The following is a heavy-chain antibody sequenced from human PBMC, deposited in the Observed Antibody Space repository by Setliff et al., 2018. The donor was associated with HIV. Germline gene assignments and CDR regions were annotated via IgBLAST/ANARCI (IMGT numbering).Heavy chain of an antibody. CDR2: INPNSGGT. Sequence: ASVKVSCKTSGYTFTGYYIHWVRQAPGQGLEWMGRINPNSGGTSYAQKFQGRVTMTRDTSISTAYMDVSRLRSDDTAVYYCAKSSADYGDYFSFDYWGQGMLVTVSS. J-gene: IGHJ4*02. V-gene: IGHV1-2*06. CDR3: AKSSADYGDYFSFDY. D-gene: IGHD4-17*01. CDR1: GYTFTGYY.